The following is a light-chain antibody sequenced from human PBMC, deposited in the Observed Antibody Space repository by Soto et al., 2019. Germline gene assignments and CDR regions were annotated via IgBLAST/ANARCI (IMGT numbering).Light chain of an antibody. V-gene: IGKV3-15*01. CDR2: GAS. J-gene: IGKJ3*01. CDR3: PQYNNGPPDT. Sequence: EIVMTQSPATLSVSPGERATLSCRASQSVSSNLAWYQQKPGQAPRLLIYGASTRATGIPDRFSGSGSGTELTLTISSLQSEDFAVYECPQYNNGPPDTFGPGTKVYI. CDR1: QSVSSN.